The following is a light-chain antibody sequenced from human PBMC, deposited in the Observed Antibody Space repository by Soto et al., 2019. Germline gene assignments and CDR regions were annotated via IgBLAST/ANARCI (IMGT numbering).Light chain of an antibody. J-gene: IGKJ1*01. CDR2: GAS. Sequence: MVFTESPDTMSLSPEERTPLSCRANPSVSSSYLAWYQQKPGQPPRLLTYGASTRATGIPARFSGSGSGTEFTLTISILQSEDFAVYYCQQYNNWPPWKFGKGA. CDR3: QQYNNWPPWK. CDR1: PSVSSSY. V-gene: IGKV3-15*01.